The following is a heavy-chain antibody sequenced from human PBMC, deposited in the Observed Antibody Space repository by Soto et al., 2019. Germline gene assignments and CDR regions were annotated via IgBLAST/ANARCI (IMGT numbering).Heavy chain of an antibody. V-gene: IGHV4-30-2*01. CDR3: ARSTVTSLTVGYGMDV. CDR1: GGSISSGGYS. CDR2: IYHSGST. D-gene: IGHD4-17*01. Sequence: QLQLQESGSGLVKPSQTLSLTCAVSGGSISSGGYSWSWIRQPPGQVLEWIGYIYHSGSTYYNPSLKSRVTISVDRSKNQFSLKLSSVTAADTAVYYCARSTVTSLTVGYGMDVWGQGTTVTVSS. J-gene: IGHJ6*02.